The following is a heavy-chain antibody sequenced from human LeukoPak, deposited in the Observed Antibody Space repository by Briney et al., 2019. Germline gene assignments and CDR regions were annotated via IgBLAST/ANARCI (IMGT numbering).Heavy chain of an antibody. CDR1: GGSISSYY. CDR3: AREGVPAANDYGMDV. CDR2: IYYSGST. J-gene: IGHJ6*04. D-gene: IGHD2-2*01. Sequence: SETLSLPCTVSGGSISSYYWSWIRQPPGKGLEWIGYIYYSGSTNYNPSLKSRVTISVDTSKNQFSLKLSSVTAADTAVYYCAREGVPAANDYGMDVWGKGTTVTVSS. V-gene: IGHV4-59*01.